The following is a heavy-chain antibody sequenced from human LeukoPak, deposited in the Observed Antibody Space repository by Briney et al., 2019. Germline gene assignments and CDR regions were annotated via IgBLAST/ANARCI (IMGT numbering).Heavy chain of an antibody. J-gene: IGHJ4*02. V-gene: IGHV3-48*01. CDR2: ISSSSTTI. CDR3: ALIAVDWQQPFDY. Sequence: GGSLTLSCAASGFTFSSYTMSWVRQAPGKGLEWISYISSSSTTIKYADSVKGRFIISRDNAKNSVYLQMNSLRAEDTAVYYCALIAVDWQQPFDYWGQGTLVTVSS. CDR1: GFTFSSYT. D-gene: IGHD6-13*01.